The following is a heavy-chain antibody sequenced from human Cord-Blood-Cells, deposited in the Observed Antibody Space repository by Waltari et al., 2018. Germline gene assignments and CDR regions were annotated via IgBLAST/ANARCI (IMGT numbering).Heavy chain of an antibody. CDR1: GGSISSGDSY. CDR2: IYYSGST. J-gene: IGHJ3*02. D-gene: IGHD5-12*01. V-gene: IGHV4-30-4*01. CDR3: ASKSVVADAFDI. Sequence: QVQLQESGPGLVKPSQTLSLTCTVSGGSISSGDSYWRWIRQPPGKGLEWIGYIYYSGSTYYNPSLKSRVTISVDTSKNQFSLKLSSVTAADTAVYYCASKSVVADAFDIWGQGTMVTVSS.